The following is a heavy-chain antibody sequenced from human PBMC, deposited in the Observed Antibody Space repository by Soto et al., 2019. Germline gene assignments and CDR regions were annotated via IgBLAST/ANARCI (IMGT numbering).Heavy chain of an antibody. CDR2: INHSGST. J-gene: IGHJ5*02. CDR1: GGSFSGYY. D-gene: IGHD6-13*01. CDR3: ARDPPYSSSWYDWFDP. Sequence: PSETLSLTCAVYGGSFSGYYWSWIRQPPGKGLEWIGEINHSGSTNYNPSLKSRVTISLDTSKNQFSLKLSSVTAADTAVYYCARDPPYSSSWYDWFDPWGQGTLVTVSS. V-gene: IGHV4-34*01.